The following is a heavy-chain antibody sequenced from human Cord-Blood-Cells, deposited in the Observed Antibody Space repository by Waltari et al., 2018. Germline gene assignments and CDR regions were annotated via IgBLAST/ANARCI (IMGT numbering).Heavy chain of an antibody. V-gene: IGHV3-7*01. CDR3: ARGQQLVRCPDY. J-gene: IGHJ4*02. Sequence: EVQLVESGGGLVQPGGSLRLSCAASGFTFSGYWMSWVRQAPGKGLEWVANIKQDGSEKYYVDSVKGRFTISRDNAKNSLYLQMNSLRAEDTAVYYCARGQQLVRCPDYWGQGTLVTVSS. CDR2: IKQDGSEK. D-gene: IGHD6-13*01. CDR1: GFTFSGYW.